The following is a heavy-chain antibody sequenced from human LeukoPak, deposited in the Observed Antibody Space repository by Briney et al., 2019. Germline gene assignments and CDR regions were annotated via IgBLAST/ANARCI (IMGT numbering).Heavy chain of an antibody. D-gene: IGHD4-17*01. J-gene: IGHJ4*02. V-gene: IGHV3-21*01. CDR1: GFTFSSYS. CDR3: TKEGGPMSATTERYSFDH. Sequence: GGSLRLSCAASGFTFSSYSMNWVRQAPGKGLEWVSSISSSSKYIYDADSVKGRFTVSRDNAKNSLYLQMNSLRADDTAVYYCTKEGGPMSATTERYSFDHWGRGTLVTVSS. CDR2: ISSSSKYI.